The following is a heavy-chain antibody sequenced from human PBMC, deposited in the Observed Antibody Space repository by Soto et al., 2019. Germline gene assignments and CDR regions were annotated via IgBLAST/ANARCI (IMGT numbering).Heavy chain of an antibody. CDR2: ISTGGVST. CDR1: GFTFTSYA. V-gene: IGHV3-23*01. D-gene: IGHD4-17*01. CDR3: AKLAAQDDGDQIDY. J-gene: IGHJ4*02. Sequence: EVQLLESGGGLVQPGGSLRLSCAASGFTFTSYAMTWVRQAPGKGLEWVSTISTGGVSTYYANPVKGRFTISRDNSKNTLYRQMNSLRAEDTAVYYCAKLAAQDDGDQIDYWGQGTLVTVSS.